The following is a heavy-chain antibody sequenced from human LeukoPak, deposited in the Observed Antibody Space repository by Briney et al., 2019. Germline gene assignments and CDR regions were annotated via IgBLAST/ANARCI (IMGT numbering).Heavy chain of an antibody. CDR3: ARKGRQQLST. V-gene: IGHV4-34*01. J-gene: IGHJ5*02. D-gene: IGHD6-13*01. Sequence: PSETLSLTCAAYGGSFSGYYWSWIRQPPGKGLEWIGEINHSGSTNYNPSLKSRVTISVDTSKNQFSLKLSSVTAADTAVYYCARKGRQQLSTWGQGTLVTVSS. CDR1: GGSFSGYY. CDR2: INHSGST.